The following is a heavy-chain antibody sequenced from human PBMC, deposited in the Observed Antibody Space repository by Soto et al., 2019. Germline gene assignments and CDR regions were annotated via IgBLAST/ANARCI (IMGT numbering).Heavy chain of an antibody. CDR2: IIPMFGTA. CDR3: ARDAADIVPFDP. CDR1: GGTFSTYA. Sequence: SVKVSCKAPGGTFSTYAISWVRQAPGQGLEWMGGIIPMFGTANYAQRFQDRVTITADESTSTAYMELSSLRSEDTAVYYCARDAADIVPFDPWGQGTLVTVSS. D-gene: IGHD2-15*01. J-gene: IGHJ5*02. V-gene: IGHV1-69*13.